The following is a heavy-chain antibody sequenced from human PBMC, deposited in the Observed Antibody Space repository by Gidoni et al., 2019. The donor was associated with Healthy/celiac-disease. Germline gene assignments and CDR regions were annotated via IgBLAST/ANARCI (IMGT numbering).Heavy chain of an antibody. J-gene: IGHJ4*02. CDR3: ATPTTVTTYVDY. V-gene: IGHV3-30-3*01. CDR1: GFTFGSYA. CDR2: ISYDGSNK. D-gene: IGHD4-17*01. Sequence: QVQLVESGGGGVQPGRSLRLSCAASGFTFGSYAMHWVRPAPGMGLWWVAVISYDGSNKYYADSVKGRFTISRDNSKNTLYRQMNSLRAEGTDVYYCATPTTVTTYVDYWGQGTLVTVSS.